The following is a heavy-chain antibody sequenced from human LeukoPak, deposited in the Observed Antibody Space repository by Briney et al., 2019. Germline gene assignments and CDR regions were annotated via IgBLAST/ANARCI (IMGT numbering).Heavy chain of an antibody. D-gene: IGHD3-22*01. J-gene: IGHJ6*02. Sequence: PGRSLRLSCAASGFTFSNYGMHWVRQAPGKGLEWVAVIWYDGSNKYYADSVKGRFTISRDNSKNTLYLQMNSLRAEDTAVYYCARTYDSSGYSSYYYYGMDVWGQGTTVTVSS. CDR3: ARTYDSSGYSSYYYYGMDV. V-gene: IGHV3-33*08. CDR1: GFTFSNYG. CDR2: IWYDGSNK.